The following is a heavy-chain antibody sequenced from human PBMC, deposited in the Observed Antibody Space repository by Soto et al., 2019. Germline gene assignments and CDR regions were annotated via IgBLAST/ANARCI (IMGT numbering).Heavy chain of an antibody. D-gene: IGHD3-10*01. Sequence: EVQLVESGGGLIQPGGSLRLSCAASGFTVSSNYMSWVRQAPGKGLEWVSVIYSGGSTYYADSVKGRFTISRDNSKNTLYLQMNSLRAEDTAVYYCARDTNPPYSYGSGSFYGMDVWGQGTTVSVSS. V-gene: IGHV3-53*01. CDR2: IYSGGST. CDR1: GFTVSSNY. CDR3: ARDTNPPYSYGSGSFYGMDV. J-gene: IGHJ6*02.